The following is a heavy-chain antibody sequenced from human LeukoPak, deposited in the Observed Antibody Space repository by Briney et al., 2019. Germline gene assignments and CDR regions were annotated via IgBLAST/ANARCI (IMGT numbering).Heavy chain of an antibody. CDR1: GGSISSYY. CDR2: IYYSGST. CDR3: ARDRYSYGY. D-gene: IGHD5-18*01. V-gene: IGHV4-59*12. Sequence: SETLSLTCTVSGGSISSYYWRWIRQPPGKGLEWIGYIYYSGSTNYNPSLKSRVTISVDTSKNQFSLKLSSVTAADTAVYYCARDRYSYGYWGQGTLVTVSS. J-gene: IGHJ4*02.